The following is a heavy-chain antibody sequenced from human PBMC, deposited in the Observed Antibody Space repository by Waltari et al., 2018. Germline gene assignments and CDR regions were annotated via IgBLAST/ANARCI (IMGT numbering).Heavy chain of an antibody. D-gene: IGHD3-10*01. CDR3: AHRFPTRGGWDSGLFDH. CDR1: GFSLSSNGVG. Sequence: QITLKESDPTRVRPTHTLALTCTFSGFSLSSNGVGVAWFRQPPGKPLEWLAVIYWDDDKRYNLPLRSRLTITKDTSKNQVVLTMTNMDPVDTAAYYCAHRFPTRGGWDSGLFDHWGQGTLVTVSS. J-gene: IGHJ4*02. CDR2: IYWDDDK. V-gene: IGHV2-5*02.